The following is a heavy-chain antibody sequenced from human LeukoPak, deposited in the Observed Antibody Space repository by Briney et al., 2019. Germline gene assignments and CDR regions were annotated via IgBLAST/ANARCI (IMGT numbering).Heavy chain of an antibody. D-gene: IGHD3-22*01. J-gene: IGHJ4*02. CDR2: IIPIFGTA. CDR1: GGTFSSYA. CDR3: AAYYYDSSGWGYYFDY. V-gene: IGHV1-69*06. Sequence: ASVKVSCKASGGTFSSYAISWVRQAPGQGLEWMGGIIPIFGTANYAQKFQGRVTITADKSTSTAYMELSSLRSEDTAVYYCAAYYYDSSGWGYYFDYWGQGTLVTVSS.